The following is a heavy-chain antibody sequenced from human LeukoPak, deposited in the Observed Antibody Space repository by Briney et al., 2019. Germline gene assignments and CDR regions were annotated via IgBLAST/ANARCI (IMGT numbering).Heavy chain of an antibody. Sequence: GGSLRLSCAASGFTFSSYWMSWVRQAPGKGLEWVANIKQDGSEKYYVDSVKGRFTISRDNAKNSLYLQMNSLRAEDTAVYYCARSTKQWLAPGWFDPWGQGTLVTVSS. CDR1: GFTFSSYW. CDR3: ARSTKQWLAPGWFDP. V-gene: IGHV3-7*05. J-gene: IGHJ5*02. CDR2: IKQDGSEK. D-gene: IGHD6-19*01.